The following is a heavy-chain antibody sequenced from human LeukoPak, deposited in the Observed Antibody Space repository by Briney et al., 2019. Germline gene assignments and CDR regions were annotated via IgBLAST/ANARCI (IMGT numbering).Heavy chain of an antibody. J-gene: IGHJ4*02. CDR2: TYYRSQWYY. CDR3: VRGAAGGRAGFDY. D-gene: IGHD6-13*01. Sequence: SQTLSLTCVISGDSVSSNNAAWNWIRQSPSRGLEWLGRTYYRSQWYYDYAVFVKSRITINPDTSKNQFSLQLNSVTPEDTAVYYCVRGAAGGRAGFDYWGQGTLVTVSS. V-gene: IGHV6-1*01. CDR1: GDSVSSNNAA.